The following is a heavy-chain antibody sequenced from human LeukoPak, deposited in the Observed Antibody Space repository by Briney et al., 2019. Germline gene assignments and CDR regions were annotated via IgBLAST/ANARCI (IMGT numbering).Heavy chain of an antibody. Sequence: GGSLRLSCAASGFTFSRHGMHWVRQAPGKGLEWVAFIRYDGSDKYYADSVKGRFTISRDNSENTLYLLMNSLRHEDTAVYYCAKGSYYCSNTCPQYYSSMAVWGKGTTVIVS. CDR3: AKGSYYCSNTCPQYYSSMAV. D-gene: IGHD2-2*01. CDR1: GFTFSRHG. J-gene: IGHJ6*03. V-gene: IGHV3-30*02. CDR2: IRYDGSDK.